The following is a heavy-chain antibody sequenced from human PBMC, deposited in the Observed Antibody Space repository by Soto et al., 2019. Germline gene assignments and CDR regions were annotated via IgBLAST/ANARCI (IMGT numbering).Heavy chain of an antibody. CDR2: IYYSGST. Sequence: XETLSLTCTVAGGSISSSSYYWGWIRQPPGKGLEWIGSIYYSGSTYYNPSLKSRVTISVDTSKTQFSLKLSSVTAADTAVYYCATPSMSGHHAFDIWGQGTMVTVSS. CDR1: GGSISSSSYY. CDR3: ATPSMSGHHAFDI. J-gene: IGHJ3*02. D-gene: IGHD3-3*01. V-gene: IGHV4-39*01.